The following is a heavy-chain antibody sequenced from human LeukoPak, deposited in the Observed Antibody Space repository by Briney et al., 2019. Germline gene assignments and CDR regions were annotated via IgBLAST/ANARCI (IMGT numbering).Heavy chain of an antibody. J-gene: IGHJ4*02. D-gene: IGHD3-22*01. CDR2: IKQDGSEK. Sequence: GGSLRLSCAVSGFTFSSYWMSWVRQAPGKGLEWVANIKQDGSEKYYVDSVKGRFTISRDNAKNSLYLQMNSLGAEDTAVYYCARAPRWGDYDSSGYSYYFDYWGQGTLVTVPS. CDR1: GFTFSSYW. V-gene: IGHV3-7*03. CDR3: ARAPRWGDYDSSGYSYYFDY.